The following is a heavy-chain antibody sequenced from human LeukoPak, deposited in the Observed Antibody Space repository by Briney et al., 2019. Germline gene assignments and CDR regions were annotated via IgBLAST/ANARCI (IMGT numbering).Heavy chain of an antibody. CDR1: GFTFSSYG. V-gene: IGHV3-33*06. CDR2: IWYDGSNK. J-gene: IGHJ4*02. CDR3: AKRAAYYYDSSGYYYSYFDY. D-gene: IGHD3-22*01. Sequence: GRSLRLSCAASGFTFSSYGMHWVRQAPGKGLEWVAVIWYDGSNKYYADSVKGRFTISRDNSKNTLYLQMNSLRAEDTAVYYCAKRAAYYYDSSGYYYSYFDYWGQGTLVTVSS.